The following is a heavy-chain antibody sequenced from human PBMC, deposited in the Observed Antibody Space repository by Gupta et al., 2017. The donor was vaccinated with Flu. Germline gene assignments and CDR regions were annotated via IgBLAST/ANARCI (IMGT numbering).Heavy chain of an antibody. J-gene: IGHJ4*02. V-gene: IGHV4-31*02. CDR3: AKDSSISWFFT. Sequence: IRQHPGKAPEWIGQIYFSGSTSYTPSLKSRVSISVDTSKNQFSLRLTSVTVDDTAVYYCAKDSSISWFFTRGKGTLVTVSA. CDR2: IYFSGST. D-gene: IGHD2-2*01.